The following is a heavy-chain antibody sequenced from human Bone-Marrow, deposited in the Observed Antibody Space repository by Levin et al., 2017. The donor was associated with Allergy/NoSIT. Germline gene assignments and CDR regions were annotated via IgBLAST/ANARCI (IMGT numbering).Heavy chain of an antibody. CDR1: GFTFSNYA. CDR2: ISNSGSRT. V-gene: IGHV3-23*01. Sequence: PGGSLRLSCAASGFTFSNYAMAWVRQAPGKGLEWVSAISNSGSRTFYADSVEGRFTISRDNSENTLFLQMNSLRAEDTALYYCESPAMLKDYWGQGTLVTVSS. D-gene: IGHD2-2*01. J-gene: IGHJ4*02. CDR3: ESPAMLKDY.